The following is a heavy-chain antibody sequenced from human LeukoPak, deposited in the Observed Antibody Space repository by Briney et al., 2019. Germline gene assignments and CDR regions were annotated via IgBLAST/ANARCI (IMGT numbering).Heavy chain of an antibody. CDR2: ISGSGDST. CDR1: GFTFSSFG. Sequence: GGSLRLSCAASGFTFSSFGMNWVRQAPGKGLEWVSAISGSGDSTYSADSVKGRFTISRDNAKNSLYLQMNSLRAEDTAVYYCARDPYEYSSSSGLAYWGQGTLVTVSS. J-gene: IGHJ4*02. CDR3: ARDPYEYSSSSGLAY. D-gene: IGHD6-6*01. V-gene: IGHV3-21*01.